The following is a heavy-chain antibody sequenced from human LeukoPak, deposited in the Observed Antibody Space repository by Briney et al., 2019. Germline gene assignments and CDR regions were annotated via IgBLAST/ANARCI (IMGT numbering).Heavy chain of an antibody. D-gene: IGHD3-3*01. CDR1: GGSISSGSYY. Sequence: SETLSLTCTVPGGSISSGSYYWSWIRQPAGEGLEWLGRIYTSGSTNYNPSLKSRVTIPVDTSKNQFSMKLSSVTAADTAVYYCARSFDDFWSGTQGYFDLWGRGTLVTVSS. CDR3: ARSFDDFWSGTQGYFDL. J-gene: IGHJ2*01. V-gene: IGHV4-61*02. CDR2: IYTSGST.